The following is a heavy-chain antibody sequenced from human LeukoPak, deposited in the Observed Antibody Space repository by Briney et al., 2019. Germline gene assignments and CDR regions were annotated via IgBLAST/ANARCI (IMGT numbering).Heavy chain of an antibody. CDR1: GYTFTSYG. D-gene: IGHD5-12*01. V-gene: IGHV7-4-1*02. J-gene: IGHJ6*03. CDR3: ATRYSSSHYYYLDV. CDR2: INTNTGNP. Sequence: GSSVKVSCKASGYTFTSYGISWVLQVPGQGLEWMGWINTNTGNPTFAQGFTGRFVFSLDTSVSTAYLRINSLTTDDSAVYFCATRYSSSHYYYLDVWGKGTTVTVSS.